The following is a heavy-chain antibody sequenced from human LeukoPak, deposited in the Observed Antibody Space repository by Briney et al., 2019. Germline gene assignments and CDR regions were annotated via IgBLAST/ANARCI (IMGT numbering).Heavy chain of an antibody. V-gene: IGHV1-18*01. J-gene: IGHJ5*02. CDR1: GYTFTSYG. Sequence: GASVKVSCKASGYTFTSYGISWVRQAPGQGLEWMGWISAYNGNTNYAQKLQGRVTMTTDTSTSTAYMELRSLRSDDTAVYYCARLTRIYYYDSSGYYGGSWFDPWGQGTLDTVSS. CDR3: ARLTRIYYYDSSGYYGGSWFDP. CDR2: ISAYNGNT. D-gene: IGHD3-22*01.